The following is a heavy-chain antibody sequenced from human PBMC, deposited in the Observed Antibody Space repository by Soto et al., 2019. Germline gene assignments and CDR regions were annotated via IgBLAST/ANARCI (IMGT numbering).Heavy chain of an antibody. Sequence: GGSLRLSCAASGFTFSDYYMSWIRQAPGKGLEWVSYISSSGSTIYYADSVKGRFTISRDNAKNSLYLQMNSLRAEDTAVYYCARSMAPYSSGWPLDYWGQGILVTASS. CDR3: ARSMAPYSSGWPLDY. D-gene: IGHD6-19*01. V-gene: IGHV3-11*01. CDR1: GFTFSDYY. J-gene: IGHJ4*02. CDR2: ISSSGSTI.